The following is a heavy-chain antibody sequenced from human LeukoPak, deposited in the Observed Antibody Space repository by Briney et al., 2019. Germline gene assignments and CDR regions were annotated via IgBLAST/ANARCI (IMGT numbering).Heavy chain of an antibody. J-gene: IGHJ4*02. V-gene: IGHV3-23*01. CDR1: GSTFSSYA. CDR2: ISGSGGST. D-gene: IGHD6-19*01. Sequence: PGGSLRLSCAASGSTFSSYAMSWVRQAPGKGLEWVSAISGSGGSTYYADSVKGRFTISRDNSKNTLYLQMNSLRAEDTAVYYCAKDRGSGWTVFDYWGQGTLVTVSS. CDR3: AKDRGSGWTVFDY.